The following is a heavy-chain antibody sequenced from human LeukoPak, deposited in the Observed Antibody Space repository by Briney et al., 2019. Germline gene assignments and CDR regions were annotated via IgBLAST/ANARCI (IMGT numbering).Heavy chain of an antibody. D-gene: IGHD2-15*01. CDR2: IIPILVIA. J-gene: IGHJ5*02. Sequence: GASVKVSCKASGGTFSSYAISWVRQAPGQGLGWMGRIIPILVIANYAQKFQGRVTITADKSTSTAYMALSSLRSEDTAVYYCARDPPYCSGGSCYSWFDPWGQGTMVTVSS. V-gene: IGHV1-69*04. CDR1: GGTFSSYA. CDR3: ARDPPYCSGGSCYSWFDP.